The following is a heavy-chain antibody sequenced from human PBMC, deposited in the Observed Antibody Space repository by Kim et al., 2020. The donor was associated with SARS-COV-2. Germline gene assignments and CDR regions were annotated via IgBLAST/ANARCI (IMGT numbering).Heavy chain of an antibody. CDR3: ARVGASSWYVYWFDP. CDR2: INPNSGGT. Sequence: ASVKVSCKASGYTFTGYYMHWVRQAPGQGLEWMGWINPNSGGTNYAQKFQGRVTITRDTSISTAYMELSRLRSDDTAVYYCARVGASSWYVYWFDPWGQGTLVTVSS. D-gene: IGHD6-13*01. CDR1: GYTFTGYY. V-gene: IGHV1-2*02. J-gene: IGHJ5*02.